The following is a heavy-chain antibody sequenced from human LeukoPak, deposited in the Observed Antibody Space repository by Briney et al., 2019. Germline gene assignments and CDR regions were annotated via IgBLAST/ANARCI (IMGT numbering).Heavy chain of an antibody. D-gene: IGHD2-8*01. V-gene: IGHV3-7*01. CDR2: INEGGSER. J-gene: IGHJ4*02. CDR3: ARDGCTSTTCTTLGGFND. CDR1: GFTFSASW. Sequence: GGSPRVSCEAPGFTFSASWVCWVRHAPGQGLERVARINEGGSERYFVDSVKGRFTISRDNARKSLFLQMDSLREADTGVYFCARDGCTSTTCTTLGGFNDWAQGTQVTVSS.